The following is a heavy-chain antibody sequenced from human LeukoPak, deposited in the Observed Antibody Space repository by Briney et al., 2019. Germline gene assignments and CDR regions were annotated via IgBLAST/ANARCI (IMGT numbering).Heavy chain of an antibody. D-gene: IGHD6-13*01. V-gene: IGHV3-11*01. CDR1: GFTFSDYY. Sequence: GGSLRLSCAASGFTFSDYYMSWIRQAPGKGLEWVSYISSSGSTIYYADSVKGRFAISRDNAKNSLYLQMNSLRAEDTAVYYCARDPIAAAGNIPLGRQNWFDPWGQGTLVTVSS. CDR3: ARDPIAAAGNIPLGRQNWFDP. CDR2: ISSSGSTI. J-gene: IGHJ5*02.